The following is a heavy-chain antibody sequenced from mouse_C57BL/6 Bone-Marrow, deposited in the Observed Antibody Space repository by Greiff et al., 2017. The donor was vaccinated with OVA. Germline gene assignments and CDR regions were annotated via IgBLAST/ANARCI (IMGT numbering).Heavy chain of an antibody. CDR1: GYSFTGYY. J-gene: IGHJ1*03. CDR3: AREEDYSNYWYFDV. CDR2: IYPYNGVS. V-gene: IGHV1-31*01. Sequence: EVKLMESGPELVKPGASVKISCKASGYSFTGYYMHWVTQSPGNILDWIGYIYPYNGVSSYNQKFKGKATLTVDKSSSTAYMELRSLTSEDSAVYYCAREEDYSNYWYFDVWGTGTTVTVSS. D-gene: IGHD2-5*01.